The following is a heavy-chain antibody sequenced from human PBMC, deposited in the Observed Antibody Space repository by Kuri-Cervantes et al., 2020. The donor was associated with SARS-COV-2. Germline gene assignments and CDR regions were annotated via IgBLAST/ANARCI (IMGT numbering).Heavy chain of an antibody. J-gene: IGHJ3*02. CDR1: GGTFSSYA. D-gene: IGHD2-2*01. V-gene: IGHV1-69*13. CDR3: ARDGAPLWGTSSDAFDI. Sequence: SVKVSCKASGGTFSSYAISWVRQAPGQGLEWMGGIIPIFGPANYAQKFQGRVTITADESTSTAYMELSSLRSEGTAVYYCARDGAPLWGTSSDAFDIWGQGTMVTVSS. CDR2: IIPIFGPA.